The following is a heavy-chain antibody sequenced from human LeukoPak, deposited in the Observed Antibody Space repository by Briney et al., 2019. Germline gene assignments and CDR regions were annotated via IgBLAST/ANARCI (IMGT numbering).Heavy chain of an antibody. CDR2: IYYSGST. CDR1: GGSFSGYY. J-gene: IGHJ3*02. V-gene: IGHV4-59*01. Sequence: SETLSLTCAVYGGSFSGYYWSWIRQPPGKGLEWIGYIYYSGSTNYNPSLKSRVTISVDTSKNQFSLKLSSVTAADTAVYYCARFVVVTAMDAFDIWGQGTMVTVSS. D-gene: IGHD2-21*02. CDR3: ARFVVVTAMDAFDI.